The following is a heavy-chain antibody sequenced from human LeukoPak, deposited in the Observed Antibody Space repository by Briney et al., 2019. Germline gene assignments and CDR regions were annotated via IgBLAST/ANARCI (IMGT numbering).Heavy chain of an antibody. Sequence: PSETLSLTCAVSGGSICSSGYSWSWIRQPPGKGLEWIGYMYHSGSTYYNPSLKSRVTISVDRSKNQFSLKLSSVTAADTAVYYCARASAGNFDYWGQGTLVTVSS. CDR3: ARASAGNFDY. CDR2: MYHSGST. CDR1: GGSICSSGYS. J-gene: IGHJ4*02. V-gene: IGHV4-30-2*01.